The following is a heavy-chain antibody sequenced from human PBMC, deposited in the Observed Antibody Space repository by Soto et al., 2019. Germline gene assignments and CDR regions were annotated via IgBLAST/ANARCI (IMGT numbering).Heavy chain of an antibody. CDR3: ARELFEYSSSSHFDY. Sequence: APGKGLEWVSYISSSSSAIYSADSVKGRFTISRDNAKNSLYLQMNSLRDEDTAVYYCARELFEYSSSSHFDYWGQGTLVTVSS. V-gene: IGHV3-48*02. D-gene: IGHD6-6*01. CDR2: ISSSSSAI. J-gene: IGHJ4*02.